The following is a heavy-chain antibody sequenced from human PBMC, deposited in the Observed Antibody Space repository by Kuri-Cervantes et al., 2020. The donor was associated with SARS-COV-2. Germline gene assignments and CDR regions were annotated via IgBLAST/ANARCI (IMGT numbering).Heavy chain of an antibody. CDR3: ASPFSSGYYRY. D-gene: IGHD3-22*01. V-gene: IGHV4-4*08. CDR2: IYTSGST. CDR1: GGSISSYY. J-gene: IGHJ4*02. Sequence: ESLTLSCTVSGGSISSYYWSWIRQPPGKGLEWIGYIYTSGSTNYNPSLKSRVTISVDTSKNQFSLKLSSVTAADTAVYYCASPFSSGYYRYWGQGTLVTVSS.